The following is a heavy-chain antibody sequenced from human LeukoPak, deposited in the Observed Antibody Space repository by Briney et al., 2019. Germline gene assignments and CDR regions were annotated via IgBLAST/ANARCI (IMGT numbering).Heavy chain of an antibody. D-gene: IGHD3-3*01. V-gene: IGHV1-18*01. J-gene: IGHJ4*02. CDR1: GYKFDTYG. Sequence: ASVKVSCKTSGYKFDTYGITWVRQAPGQGLEWMGWISGYNDNTKYAQNFQDRVSMSTDKSTNSAYMELRSLTSDDTAVYYCTRDAASLFGVISGAREFDFWGQGTLVTVSS. CDR3: TRDAASLFGVISGAREFDF. CDR2: ISGYNDNT.